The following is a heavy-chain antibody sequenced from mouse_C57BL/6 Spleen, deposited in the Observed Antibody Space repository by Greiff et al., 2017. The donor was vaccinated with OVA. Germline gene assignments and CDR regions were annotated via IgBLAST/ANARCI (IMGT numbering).Heavy chain of an antibody. CDR2: IYPGDGDT. Sequence: QVQLKESGAELVKPGASVKISCKASGYAFSSYWMNWVKQRPGKGLEWIGQIYPGDGDTNYNGKFKGKATLTADKSSSTAYMQLSSLTSEDSAVYFCARGEGDYDGVSDYWGQGTTLTVSS. D-gene: IGHD2-4*01. CDR3: ARGEGDYDGVSDY. CDR1: GYAFSSYW. V-gene: IGHV1-80*01. J-gene: IGHJ2*01.